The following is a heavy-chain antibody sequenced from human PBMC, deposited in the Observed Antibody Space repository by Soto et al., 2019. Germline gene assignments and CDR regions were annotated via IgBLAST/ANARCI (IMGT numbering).Heavy chain of an antibody. CDR3: AQSTWIQLWLAFDI. J-gene: IGHJ3*02. D-gene: IGHD5-18*01. CDR1: GGSISSSNW. CDR2: IYHSGST. Sequence: SETLSLTCAVSGGSISSSNWWSWVRQPAGKGLEWIGEIYHSGSTNYNPSLKSRVTISVDKSKNQFSLKLSSVTAADTAVYYCAQSTWIQLWLAFDIWGQGTMVTVSS. V-gene: IGHV4-4*02.